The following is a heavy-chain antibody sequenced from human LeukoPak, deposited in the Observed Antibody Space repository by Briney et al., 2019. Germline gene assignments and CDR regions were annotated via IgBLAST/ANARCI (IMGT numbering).Heavy chain of an antibody. V-gene: IGHV4-31*03. D-gene: IGHD4/OR15-4a*01. J-gene: IGHJ3*02. CDR2: IYYTGTT. Sequence: SQTLSLTCTVSGGSISSGGDYWSLLRQHPGKGLEWIGYIYYTGTTYYNPSLKSRITISVDTSKNQFSLNLSSMPAADTAVYYCARAAWRGSNSRDAFDIWGQGTVVTVSS. CDR1: GGSISSGGDY. CDR3: ARAAWRGSNSRDAFDI.